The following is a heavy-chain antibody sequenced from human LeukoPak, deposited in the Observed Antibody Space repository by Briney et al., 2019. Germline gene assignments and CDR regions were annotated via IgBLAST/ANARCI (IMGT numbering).Heavy chain of an antibody. J-gene: IGHJ4*02. CDR2: IYHSGST. V-gene: IGHV4-30-2*01. Sequence: QPSQTLSLTCAVSGGSISSGGYSWSWIRQPPGKGLEWIGYIYHSGSTYYNPSLKSRVTISVDRSKNQFSLKLSSVTAADTAVYYYARDTKRGIDYWGQGTLVTVSS. D-gene: IGHD3-10*01. CDR3: ARDTKRGIDY. CDR1: GGSISSGGYS.